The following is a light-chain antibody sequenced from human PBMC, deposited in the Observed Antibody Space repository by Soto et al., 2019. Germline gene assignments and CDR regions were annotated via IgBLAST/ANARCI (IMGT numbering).Light chain of an antibody. Sequence: EIVMTQSPATLSVSPGERATLSCRASERVSSNLYEYQQKPDPASGLRIYSASTSDTDITVWFSGSRSGTEFTLMISCLKSKDFAVYYCQQYNNWAPWTFGQGTKVDIK. V-gene: IGKV3-15*01. CDR3: QQYNNWAPWT. CDR2: SAS. J-gene: IGKJ1*01. CDR1: ERVSSN.